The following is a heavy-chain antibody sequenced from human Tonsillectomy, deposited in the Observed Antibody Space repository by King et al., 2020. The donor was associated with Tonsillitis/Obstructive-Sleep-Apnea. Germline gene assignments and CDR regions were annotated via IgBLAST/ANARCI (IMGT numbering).Heavy chain of an antibody. D-gene: IGHD2-21*01. CDR1: SGSISSYY. V-gene: IGHV4-59*08. J-gene: IGHJ4*02. Sequence: VQLQESGPGLVKPSETLSLTCTVSSGSISSYYWSWIRQPPGKGLEWIGYSHYSGSTNYNSSLKSRVTISVDTSKNQFSLKLSSVTAADTAVYYCASLSPSEHGYWGQGTLVTVSS. CDR2: SHYSGST. CDR3: ASLSPSEHGY.